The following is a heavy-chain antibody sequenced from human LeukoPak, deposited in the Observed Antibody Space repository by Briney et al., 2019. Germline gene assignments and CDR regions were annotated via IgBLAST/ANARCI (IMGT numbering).Heavy chain of an antibody. J-gene: IGHJ4*02. D-gene: IGHD5-12*01. CDR1: GFTFRSYG. Sequence: GRSLRLSCAASGFTFRSYGMQWFRQAPDKGLEWVAAISNDGSNKYYADSVKGRFTISRDNSKNTLYLQMNSLRAEDTAVYYCVKVDIVATIDAGRLVDYWGQGTLVTVSS. CDR3: VKVDIVATIDAGRLVDY. V-gene: IGHV3-30*18. CDR2: ISNDGSNK.